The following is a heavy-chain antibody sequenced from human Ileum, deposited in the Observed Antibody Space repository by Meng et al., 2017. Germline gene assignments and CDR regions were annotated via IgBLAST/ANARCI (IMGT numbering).Heavy chain of an antibody. J-gene: IGHJ4*02. V-gene: IGHV3-23*01. D-gene: IGHD3-22*01. CDR3: AKGRGASSGGHGSDY. CDR2: VSGSGDST. CDR1: EFTFNSYA. Sequence: GGSLRLSCAASEFTFNSYAMSWVRQAPGKGLEWVSAVSGSGDSTNYADSVKGRFTISRDNSKNTLYLQISTLRAEDTAMYYCAKGRGASSGGHGSDYWGQGTLVTVSS.